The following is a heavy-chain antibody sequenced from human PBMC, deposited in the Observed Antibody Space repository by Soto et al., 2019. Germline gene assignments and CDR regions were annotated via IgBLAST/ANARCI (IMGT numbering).Heavy chain of an antibody. Sequence: QVTLKESGPVLVKPTETLTLTCTVSGFSLSNAGMGVSWIRQPPGKALEWLAHIFSNDERRFSTSLKNRLTISKDTFNSQVVLLMTNMDPVDTATYYCAQTEDGGRSRTPAGWFDAWGQGTLVTVSS. V-gene: IGHV2-26*01. CDR2: IFSNDER. CDR1: GFSLSNAGMG. CDR3: AQTEDGGRSRTPAGWFDA. J-gene: IGHJ5*02. D-gene: IGHD2-15*01.